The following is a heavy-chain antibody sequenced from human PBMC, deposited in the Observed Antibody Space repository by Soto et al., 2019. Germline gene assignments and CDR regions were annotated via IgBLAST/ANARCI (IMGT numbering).Heavy chain of an antibody. J-gene: IGHJ4*01. CDR1: GFTFSNGW. Sequence: GGALRPSGRPSGFTFSNGWINWVRQAPGKGQEWVGRIKSKTDGGTTDYAEPVKGRFAISRDDSNNMVYLQMNSLKIEDTAVYYCTTDSYSTIIIVRFDYWGHGTLVTVPS. CDR3: TTDSYSTIIIVRFDY. CDR2: IKSKTDGGTT. V-gene: IGHV3-15*07. D-gene: IGHD3-22*01.